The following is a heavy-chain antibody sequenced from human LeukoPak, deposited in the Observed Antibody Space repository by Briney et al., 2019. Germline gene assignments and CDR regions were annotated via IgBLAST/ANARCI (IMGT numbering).Heavy chain of an antibody. D-gene: IGHD3-22*01. V-gene: IGHV1-18*01. CDR3: ARGDGSSGYYLWGFDY. J-gene: IGHJ4*02. CDR2: ISAYNGNT. CDR1: GYTFTSYG. Sequence: GASVKVSCKASGYTFTSYGISWVRQAPGQGLEWMGWISAYNGNTNYAQKFQGRVTITADESTSTAYMELSSLRSEDTAVYYCARGDGSSGYYLWGFDYWGQGTLVTVSS.